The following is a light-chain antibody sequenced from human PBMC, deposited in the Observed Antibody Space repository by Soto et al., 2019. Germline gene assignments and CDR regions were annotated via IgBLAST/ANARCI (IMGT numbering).Light chain of an antibody. Sequence: EIVLTQSPGTLSLSPGERATLSCGTSQSISGLYLAWYQQKPGQAPSLLMYSASSRATGIPDRFSGSGSGTDFTLTISRLEPEDFAVYYCQQYASSPLTFGGGTKVDIK. V-gene: IGKV3-20*01. CDR3: QQYASSPLT. CDR1: QSISGLY. J-gene: IGKJ4*01. CDR2: SAS.